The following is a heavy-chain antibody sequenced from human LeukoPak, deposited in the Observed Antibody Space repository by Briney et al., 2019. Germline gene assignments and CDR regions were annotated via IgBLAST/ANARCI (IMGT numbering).Heavy chain of an antibody. Sequence: SQTLSLTCTVSGGSISSGGYYWSWIRQHPGKGLEWIGYIYYSGSTYYNPSLKSRVTMSVDTSKNQFSLKLSSVTAADTAVYYCARDFVRHGQLPCYWGQGTLVTVSS. V-gene: IGHV4-31*03. CDR3: ARDFVRHGQLPCY. D-gene: IGHD2-2*01. J-gene: IGHJ4*02. CDR1: GGSISSGGYY. CDR2: IYYSGST.